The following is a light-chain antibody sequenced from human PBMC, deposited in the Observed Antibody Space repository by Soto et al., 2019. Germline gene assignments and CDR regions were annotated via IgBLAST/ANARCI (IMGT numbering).Light chain of an antibody. CDR3: QQYNNWPLT. J-gene: IGKJ4*01. CDR2: GAS. Sequence: EIVMTQSPATLSVSPGERATLSCRASQSVSSNLAWYQQKPGQAPRLLIYGASTRATGIPARFSGSGSGTEFTPTISRPQSEDFAVYYCQQYNNWPLTFGGGTKVEIK. CDR1: QSVSSN. V-gene: IGKV3-15*01.